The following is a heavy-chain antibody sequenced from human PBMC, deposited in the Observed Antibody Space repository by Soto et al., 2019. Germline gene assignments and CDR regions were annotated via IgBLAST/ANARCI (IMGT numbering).Heavy chain of an antibody. CDR1: GGSISSGGYY. CDR3: AREPLLTTRGGMAV. V-gene: IGHV4-31*03. J-gene: IGHJ6*03. D-gene: IGHD4-17*01. CDR2: IYYRGST. Sequence: QVQLQESGPGRVKTSQTLFLTCTVPGGSISSGGYYRSCIRQPPGQGLEWIGYIYYRGSTCDIPSLKSRVTISVDTSKNRFSLKLSSVTAADTAVYYCAREPLLTTRGGMAVWGKGATVTVSS.